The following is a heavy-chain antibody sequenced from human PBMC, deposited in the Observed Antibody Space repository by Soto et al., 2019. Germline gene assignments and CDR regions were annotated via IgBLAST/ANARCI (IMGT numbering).Heavy chain of an antibody. CDR1: GDSVSSNSAA. D-gene: IGHD1-7*01. CDR2: TYYRSKWYN. Sequence: SETLSLTCALSGDSVSSNSAAWNWIRQSPSRGLEWLGRTYYRSKWYNDYAVSVKSRITINPDTSKNQFSLQLNSVTPEDTAVYYCARARRHNWNYGYYYYGMDVWGQGTTVTVSS. CDR3: ARARRHNWNYGYYYYGMDV. J-gene: IGHJ6*02. V-gene: IGHV6-1*01.